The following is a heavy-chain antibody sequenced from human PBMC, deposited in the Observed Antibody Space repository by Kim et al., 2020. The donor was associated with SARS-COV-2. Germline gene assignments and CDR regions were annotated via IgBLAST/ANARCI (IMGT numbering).Heavy chain of an antibody. CDR3: ARVPSYYDSSGLDY. CDR1: GGSFSGYY. Sequence: SETLSLTCAVYGGSFSGYYWSWIRQPPGKGLEWIGEINHSGSTNYNPSLKSRVTISVDTSKNQFSLKLSSVTAAATAVYYCARVPSYYDSSGLDYWGQGTLVTVSS. J-gene: IGHJ4*02. CDR2: INHSGST. V-gene: IGHV4-34*01. D-gene: IGHD3-22*01.